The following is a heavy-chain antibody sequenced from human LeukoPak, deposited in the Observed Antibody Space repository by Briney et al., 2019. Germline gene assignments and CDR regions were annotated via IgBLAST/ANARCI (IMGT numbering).Heavy chain of an antibody. CDR2: ISWNSGSI. J-gene: IGHJ3*02. CDR1: GFTFYDYA. D-gene: IGHD3-9*01. CDR3: AKTLDVLRYFDWPSTLNAFDI. Sequence: GGSLRLSCAASGFTFYDYAMHWVRQAPGKGLEWVSGISWNSGSIGYADSVKGRFTISRDNAKNSLYLQMNSLRAEDTALYYCAKTLDVLRYFDWPSTLNAFDIWGQGTMVTVSS. V-gene: IGHV3-9*01.